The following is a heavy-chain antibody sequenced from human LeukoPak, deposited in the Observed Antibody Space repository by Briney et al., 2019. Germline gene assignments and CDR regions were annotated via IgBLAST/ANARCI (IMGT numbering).Heavy chain of an antibody. CDR3: ARLNSSSSALLDY. Sequence: SETLSLTCTVSGGSISSYYWSWIRQPPGKGLEWSWYIYTRGSTNYNPPPKSRVTISVDTSKTQFSLKLSSVNAAATAVYYCARLNSSSSALLDYWGQGTLVTASS. CDR2: IYTRGST. D-gene: IGHD6-6*01. J-gene: IGHJ4*02. CDR1: GGSISSYY. V-gene: IGHV4-4*09.